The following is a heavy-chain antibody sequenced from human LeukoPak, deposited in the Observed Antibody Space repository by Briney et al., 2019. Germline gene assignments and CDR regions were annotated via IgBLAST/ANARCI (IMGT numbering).Heavy chain of an antibody. CDR3: ARVRPSEGAFDI. Sequence: GGSLRLSCAASGFTFSSYAMHWVRQAPGKGLEYVSAISSNGGSTYYADSVKGRFTISRDNSKNTLYLQMGSLRAEDMAVYYCARVRPSEGAFDIWSQGTMVTVSS. V-gene: IGHV3-64*02. CDR2: ISSNGGST. J-gene: IGHJ3*02. CDR1: GFTFSSYA.